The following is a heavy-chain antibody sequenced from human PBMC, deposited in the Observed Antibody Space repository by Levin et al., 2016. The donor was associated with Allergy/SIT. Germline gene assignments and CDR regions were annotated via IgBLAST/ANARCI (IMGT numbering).Heavy chain of an antibody. D-gene: IGHD6-19*01. V-gene: IGHV1-18*01. J-gene: IGHJ6*02. CDR1: GYAFTHFA. CDR2: ISGYNGAT. Sequence: ASVKVSCKASGYAFTHFAISWVRQAPGQGLEWMGWISGYNGATNYVRELQGRVTMTVDTSTSTGHMELRSLRSDDTAVYYCARDKDGGWFPQGDNYYGMDVWGQGTTVTVSS. CDR3: ARDKDGGWFPQGDNYYGMDV.